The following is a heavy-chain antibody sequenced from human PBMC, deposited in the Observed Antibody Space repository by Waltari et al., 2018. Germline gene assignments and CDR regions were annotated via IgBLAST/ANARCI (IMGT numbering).Heavy chain of an antibody. CDR3: ASIIAAAGNGFDY. CDR2: IYYSGST. D-gene: IGHD6-13*01. Sequence: QLQLQESGPGLVKPSETLSLTCTVSGGSISSSSYYWGWIRQPPGKGLEWIGSIYYSGSTYYNPSLKSRVTISVDTSKNQFSLKLSSVTAADTAVYYCASIIAAAGNGFDYWGQGTLVTVSS. V-gene: IGHV4-39*07. CDR1: GGSISSSSYY. J-gene: IGHJ4*02.